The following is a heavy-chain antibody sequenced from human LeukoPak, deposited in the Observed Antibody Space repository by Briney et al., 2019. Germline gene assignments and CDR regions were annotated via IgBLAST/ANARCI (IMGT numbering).Heavy chain of an antibody. CDR1: GYTFTTYD. Sequence: GASVNVSCKASGYTFTTYDINWVRQPTGQGLGWMGWMNLNSGNTGYAQNFQGRVTMTRNTSISTAYMELTSLRSEDTAVYYCARGPNKSDGGNSGSAWFDPWGQGTLVTVSS. V-gene: IGHV1-8*01. CDR2: MNLNSGNT. J-gene: IGHJ5*02. D-gene: IGHD4-23*01. CDR3: ARGPNKSDGGNSGSAWFDP.